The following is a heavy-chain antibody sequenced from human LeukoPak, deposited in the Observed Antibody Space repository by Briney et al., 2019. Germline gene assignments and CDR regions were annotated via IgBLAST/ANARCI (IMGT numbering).Heavy chain of an antibody. CDR3: AKEYTTSWFTPLN. D-gene: IGHD6-13*01. Sequence: GGSLRLSCAASGFTFSTHSMSWVRQAPGKGLEWVSGIGDNGAKTYYADFVKGRFTISRDNSKQTLYLQMNSLRAEDTAVYYCAKEYTTSWFTPLNWGQGTLVTVSS. V-gene: IGHV3-23*01. J-gene: IGHJ4*02. CDR2: IGDNGAKT. CDR1: GFTFSTHS.